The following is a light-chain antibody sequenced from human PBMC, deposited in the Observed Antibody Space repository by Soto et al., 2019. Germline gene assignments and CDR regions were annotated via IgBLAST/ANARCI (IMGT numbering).Light chain of an antibody. CDR1: QSVSNN. Sequence: EIVMTQSPATLSVSPGERATLSCRASQSVSNNLAWYQHKPGQAPRLLIFGASTRATGIPARFSGSGSGTEFTLTISSLQSEDFAVYYCHQYNTWSPLAFGGGTKVETK. J-gene: IGKJ4*01. V-gene: IGKV3-15*01. CDR3: HQYNTWSPLA. CDR2: GAS.